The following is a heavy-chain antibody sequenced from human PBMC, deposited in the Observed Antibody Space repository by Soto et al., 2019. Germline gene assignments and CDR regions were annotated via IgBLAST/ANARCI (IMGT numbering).Heavy chain of an antibody. Sequence: ASVKVSCKASGYTFTSYGISWVRQAPGQGLEWMGWISAYNGNTNYAQKLQGRVTVTTDTSTRTAYMELRSPRSDDTAVYYCARGSAYSTNVVCSLPPFDYCGEATLVTVYS. CDR2: ISAYNGNT. D-gene: IGHD2-8*01. CDR3: ARGSAYSTNVVCSLPPFDY. CDR1: GYTFTSYG. J-gene: IGHJ4*02. V-gene: IGHV1-18*04.